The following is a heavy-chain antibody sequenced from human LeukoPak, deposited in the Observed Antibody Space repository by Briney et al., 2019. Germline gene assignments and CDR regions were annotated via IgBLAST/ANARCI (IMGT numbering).Heavy chain of an antibody. V-gene: IGHV4-39*01. CDR2: LYYSGST. CDR3: ARVDMIRGVIMDY. D-gene: IGHD3-10*01. Sequence: SETLSLICTVSGGSISSSSYYWGWIRQPPGKGLEWIGSLYYSGSTYYNPSLKSRITISVDTSKNQFSLKLSSVTAADTAVYYCARVDMIRGVIMDYWGQGTLVTVSS. CDR1: GGSISSSSYY. J-gene: IGHJ4*02.